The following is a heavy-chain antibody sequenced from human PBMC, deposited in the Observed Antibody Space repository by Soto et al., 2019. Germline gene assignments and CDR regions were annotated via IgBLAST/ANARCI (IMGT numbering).Heavy chain of an antibody. CDR3: ARDQAPRYCSGGSCYSPNYYYGMDV. CDR2: INSDGSST. V-gene: IGHV3-74*01. J-gene: IGHJ6*02. Sequence: VGSLRLSCAASGFTFSSYWMHWVRQAPGKGLVWVSRINSDGSSTSYADSVKGRFTISRDNAKNTLYLQMNSLRAEDTAVYYCARDQAPRYCSGGSCYSPNYYYGMDVWGQGTTVTVSS. CDR1: GFTFSSYW. D-gene: IGHD2-15*01.